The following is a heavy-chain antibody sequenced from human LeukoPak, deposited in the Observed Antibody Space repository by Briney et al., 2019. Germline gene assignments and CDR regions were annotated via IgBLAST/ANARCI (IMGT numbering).Heavy chain of an antibody. CDR1: GYTFTTYY. CDR3: ARLGPDDAFHI. V-gene: IGHV1-46*01. J-gene: IGHJ3*02. CDR2: INPSGGST. D-gene: IGHD1-26*01. Sequence: ASVKVSCKASGYTFTTYYMHWVRQAPGQGLEWLGLINPSGGSTTYAQKFQGRVTLTRDTSTSTVYMELRSLRSEDTAVYYCARLGPDDAFHIWGQGTMVSVSS.